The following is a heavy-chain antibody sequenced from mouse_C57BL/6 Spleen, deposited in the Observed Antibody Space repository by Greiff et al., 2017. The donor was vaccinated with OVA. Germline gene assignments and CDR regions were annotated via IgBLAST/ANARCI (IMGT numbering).Heavy chain of an antibody. J-gene: IGHJ4*01. CDR1: GFTFSSYG. D-gene: IGHD2-5*01. Sequence: EVQLVESGGDLVKPGGSLKLSCAASGFTFSSYGMSWVRQTPDKRLEWVATISSGGSYTYSPDSVKGRFPISRDNAKNTLYLQMSSLKSEDTAMYYCARRNSNYVDYAMDYWGQGTSVTVSS. CDR3: ARRNSNYVDYAMDY. V-gene: IGHV5-6*01. CDR2: ISSGGSYT.